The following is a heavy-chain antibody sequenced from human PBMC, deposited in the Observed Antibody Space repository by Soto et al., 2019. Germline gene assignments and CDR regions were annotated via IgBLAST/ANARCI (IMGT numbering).Heavy chain of an antibody. Sequence: SETLSLTCAVYGGSFSGYYWSWIRQPPGKGLEWIGEINHSGSTNYNPFLKSRVTISVDTSKNQFSLKLSSVTAADTAVYYCARGGPRSSSSWYAFDIWGQGTMVTVSS. CDR1: GGSFSGYY. V-gene: IGHV4-34*01. D-gene: IGHD6-13*01. CDR2: INHSGST. J-gene: IGHJ3*02. CDR3: ARGGPRSSSSWYAFDI.